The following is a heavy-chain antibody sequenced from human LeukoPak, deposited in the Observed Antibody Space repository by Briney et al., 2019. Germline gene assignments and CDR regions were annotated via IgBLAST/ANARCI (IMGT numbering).Heavy chain of an antibody. V-gene: IGHV1-2*02. CDR2: INPNSGGT. CDR1: GYTFTTYG. D-gene: IGHD4-17*01. CDR3: ARDLPTTVTTPFDY. Sequence: GASVKVSCKASGYTFTTYGIIWVRQAPGQGLEWMGWINPNSGGTNYAQKFQGRVTMTRDTSISTAYMELSRLRSDDTAVYYCARDLPTTVTTPFDYWGQGTLVTVSS. J-gene: IGHJ4*02.